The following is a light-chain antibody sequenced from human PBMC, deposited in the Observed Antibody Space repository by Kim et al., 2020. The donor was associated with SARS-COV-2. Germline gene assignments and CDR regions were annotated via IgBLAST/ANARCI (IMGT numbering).Light chain of an antibody. V-gene: IGLV1-40*01. CDR1: SSNIGAGYD. Sequence: VTISCTGSSSNIGAGYDVHWYQQLPGTAPKLLIYGNSNRPSGVPDRFSGSKSGTSASLAITGLQAEDEADYYCRSYDSSLSGFWVFGGGTQLTVL. J-gene: IGLJ3*02. CDR3: RSYDSSLSGFWV. CDR2: GNS.